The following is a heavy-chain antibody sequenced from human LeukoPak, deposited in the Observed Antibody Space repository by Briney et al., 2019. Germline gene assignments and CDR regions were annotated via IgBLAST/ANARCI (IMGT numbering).Heavy chain of an antibody. CDR2: IYYSGST. Sequence: PSETLSLTCTVSGGSISSGGYCWSWIRQHPGKGLEWIGYIYYSGSTYYNPSLKSRVTISVDTSKNQFSLKLSSVTAADTAVYYCARDRYDFWSGYYHYYGMDVWGQGTTVTVSS. CDR3: ARDRYDFWSGYYHYYGMDV. D-gene: IGHD3-3*01. J-gene: IGHJ6*02. V-gene: IGHV4-31*03. CDR1: GGSISSGGYC.